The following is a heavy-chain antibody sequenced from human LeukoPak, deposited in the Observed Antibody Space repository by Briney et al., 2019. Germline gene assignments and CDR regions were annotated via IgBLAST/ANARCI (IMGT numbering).Heavy chain of an antibody. CDR3: ATTSVDTAENSGLDY. CDR2: IDPSDSYT. J-gene: IGHJ4*02. CDR1: GYSFTSYW. D-gene: IGHD5-18*01. V-gene: IGHV5-10-1*01. Sequence: PGESLKISCKGSGYSFTSYWISWVRQMPGKGLEWMGRIDPSDSYTNYSPSFQGHVTISADKSISTAYLQWSSLKASDTAMYYCATTSVDTAENSGLDYWGQGTLVTVSS.